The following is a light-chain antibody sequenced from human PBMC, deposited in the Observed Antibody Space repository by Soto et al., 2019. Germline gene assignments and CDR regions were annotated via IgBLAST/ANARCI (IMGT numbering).Light chain of an antibody. V-gene: IGKV1-39*01. CDR1: QSISGY. Sequence: QMTQSPSTLSASVGDRVTITCRTSQSISGYLNWYRHKPGKAPTLLIYAASTLQSGVPSRFSGSGSGTDFTLTISNLQPEDFATYYCQQSYSTLPITFGQGTRLEIK. CDR2: AAS. J-gene: IGKJ5*01. CDR3: QQSYSTLPIT.